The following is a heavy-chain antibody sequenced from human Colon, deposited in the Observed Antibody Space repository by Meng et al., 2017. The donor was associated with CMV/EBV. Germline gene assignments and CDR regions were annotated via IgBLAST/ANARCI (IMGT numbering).Heavy chain of an antibody. J-gene: IGHJ6*02. D-gene: IGHD1-1*01. CDR3: ARSPDNYHPYHYYGMDV. CDR2: ISAYNGNT. V-gene: IGHV1-18*01. Sequence: ASVKVSCKASGYTFTSYGISWVRQAPGQGLEWMGWISAYNGNTNYAQKLQGRVTMTTDTSTSTAYMELRSLRSDDTAVYYCARSPDNYHPYHYYGMDVWGQGTTVTVSS. CDR1: GYTFTSYG.